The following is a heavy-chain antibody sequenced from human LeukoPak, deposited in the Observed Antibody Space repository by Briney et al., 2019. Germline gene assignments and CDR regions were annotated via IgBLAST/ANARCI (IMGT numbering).Heavy chain of an antibody. CDR3: ARDPSSSGYDYLYYFDY. CDR2: ISPDNGGT. J-gene: IGHJ4*02. D-gene: IGHD5-12*01. Sequence: GASVKVSCKASGYTFTGYYMHLVRQAPGQGLEWMGSISPDNGGTNYAQKYQGRVTMTRDMSISTAYMDLSRLRSDDTAVYYCARDPSSSGYDYLYYFDYWGQGTLVTVSS. V-gene: IGHV1-2*02. CDR1: GYTFTGYY.